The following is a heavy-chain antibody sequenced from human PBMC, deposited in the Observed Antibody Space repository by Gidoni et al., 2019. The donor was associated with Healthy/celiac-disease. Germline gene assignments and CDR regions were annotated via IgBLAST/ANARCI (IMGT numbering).Heavy chain of an antibody. CDR1: GGSFSGYY. J-gene: IGHJ6*02. Sequence: QVQLQQWGAGLLKPSETLSLTCAVYGGSFSGYYWRWIRQPPGKGLEWLGEINHRGSTNYNPSLKSRVTISVDTSKNQFSLKLSSVTAADTAVYYCARMGYCSSTSCYWANYYYYGMDVWGQGTTVTVSS. CDR2: INHRGST. CDR3: ARMGYCSSTSCYWANYYYYGMDV. D-gene: IGHD2-2*01. V-gene: IGHV4-34*01.